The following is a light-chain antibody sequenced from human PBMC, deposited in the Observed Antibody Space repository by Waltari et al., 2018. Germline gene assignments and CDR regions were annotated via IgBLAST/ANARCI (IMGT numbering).Light chain of an antibody. CDR1: QSIGSS. J-gene: IGKJ4*01. CDR2: EAS. CDR3: QQCNSYLLT. Sequence: DIQMTQSPSTLSASVGDRVTITCRDSQSIGSSLAWYQQKPGKAPKVVIYEASSLESGVPSRFSGSGSGTEFTLTISSLQPDDFATYYCQQCNSYLLTFGGGTKVEIK. V-gene: IGKV1-5*03.